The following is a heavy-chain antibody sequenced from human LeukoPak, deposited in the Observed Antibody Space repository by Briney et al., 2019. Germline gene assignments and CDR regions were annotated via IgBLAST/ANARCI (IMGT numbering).Heavy chain of an antibody. V-gene: IGHV3-74*01. J-gene: IGHJ5*02. Sequence: GGSLRLSCAASGFTVSSNYMSWVRQAPGKGLVWVSHINSDGSSTNYADSVKGRFTISRGNAKNTLYLQMNSLRAEDTAVYYCARTGIAARPTVWFDPWGQGTLVTVSS. D-gene: IGHD6-6*01. CDR1: GFTVSSNY. CDR2: INSDGSST. CDR3: ARTGIAARPTVWFDP.